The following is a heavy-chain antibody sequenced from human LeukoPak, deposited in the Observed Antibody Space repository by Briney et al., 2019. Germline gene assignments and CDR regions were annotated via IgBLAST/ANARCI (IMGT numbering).Heavy chain of an antibody. CDR3: ATRADSRAFEI. CDR1: GFTVSSSA. Sequence: GGSLRLSCVVSGFTVSSSAMSWVRQAPGEGLEWVSAISGSGGRTDYTNSVKGRFTISRDNSKNTLYLQMNSLRVEDTAVYFCATRADSRAFEIWGQGSMVTVSS. J-gene: IGHJ3*02. CDR2: ISGSGGRT. V-gene: IGHV3-23*01.